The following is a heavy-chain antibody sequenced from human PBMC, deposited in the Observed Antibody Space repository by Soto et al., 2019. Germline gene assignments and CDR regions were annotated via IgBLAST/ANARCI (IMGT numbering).Heavy chain of an antibody. Sequence: SGPTLVNPTQTLTLTCTFSGFSLSTSGMCVSWIRQPPGKALEWLALIDWDDDKYYSTSLKTRLTISKDTSKSQVVLTMTNMDPVDKATYYCARQQMVRDIYYYHYGTDVWGQGTTGT. V-gene: IGHV2-70*01. CDR1: GFSLSTSGMC. CDR3: ARQQMVRDIYYYHYGTDV. D-gene: IGHD3-10*01. CDR2: IDWDDDK. J-gene: IGHJ6*02.